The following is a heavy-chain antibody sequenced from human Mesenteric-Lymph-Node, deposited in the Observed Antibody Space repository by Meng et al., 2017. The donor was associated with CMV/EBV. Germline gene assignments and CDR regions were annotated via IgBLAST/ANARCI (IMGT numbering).Heavy chain of an antibody. CDR3: TTDSPVLGTQYYYSYYGVDV. Sequence: GESLKISCAASGFTFRNYAMTWVRQAPGKGLEWVGRIKSKTDGGTTDYAAPVKGRFTISRDDSKTTLYLLMNSLKTEDTAVYYCTTDSPVLGTQYYYSYYGVDVWGQGTTVTVSS. J-gene: IGHJ6*02. CDR2: IKSKTDGGTT. CDR1: GFTFRNYA. D-gene: IGHD3-16*01. V-gene: IGHV3-15*01.